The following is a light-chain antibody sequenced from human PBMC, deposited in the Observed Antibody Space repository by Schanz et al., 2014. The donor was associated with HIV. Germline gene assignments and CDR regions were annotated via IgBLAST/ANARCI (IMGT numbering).Light chain of an antibody. CDR1: SSDVGSYNR. CDR3: CSYAGSSTFEV. J-gene: IGLJ3*02. Sequence: QSALTQPASVSGSPGQSITISCTGTSSDVGSYNRVSWYQQHPGKVPKLMIYEDSKWPSGVSNRFSGSKSGNTASLTISGLQAEDEADYYCCSYAGSSTFEVFGGGTKLTVL. CDR2: EDS. V-gene: IGLV2-23*02.